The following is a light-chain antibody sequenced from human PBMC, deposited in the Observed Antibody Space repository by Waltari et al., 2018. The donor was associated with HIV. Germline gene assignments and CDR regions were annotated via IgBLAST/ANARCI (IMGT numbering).Light chain of an antibody. CDR2: DAS. V-gene: IGKV3-11*01. CDR3: QQRSNWAVT. J-gene: IGKJ4*01. Sequence: IVLTQSPATLSLSPGERATLSCRASQIVSSYFAWYQQKAGQAPRLLIYDASNRATGIPARFSGSGSGTDFTLTISRLEPEDFAVYYCQQRSNWAVTFGGGTKVEIK. CDR1: QIVSSY.